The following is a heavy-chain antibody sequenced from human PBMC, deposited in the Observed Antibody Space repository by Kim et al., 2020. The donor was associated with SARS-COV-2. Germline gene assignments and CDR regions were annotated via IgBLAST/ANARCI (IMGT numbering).Heavy chain of an antibody. D-gene: IGHD3-10*01. CDR1: GFSFSSYS. CDR3: ASDFTGSETYHKGGEY. V-gene: IGHV3-48*02. CDR2: ISSSSSTI. J-gene: IGHJ4*02. Sequence: GGSLRLSCAASGFSFSSYSMNWVRQAPGKGLECVSYISSSSSTIYYADSVKGRFTISRDNSKKTLYLQMNSLRDEDTAVYYCASDFTGSETYHKGGEYWGQGNPGTVSS.